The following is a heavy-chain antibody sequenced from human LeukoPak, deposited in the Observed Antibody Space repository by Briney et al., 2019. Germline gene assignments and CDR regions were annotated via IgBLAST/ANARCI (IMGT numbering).Heavy chain of an antibody. CDR2: ISGSGGST. Sequence: AGGSLRLSCAASGFTFSSYAMSWVRQAPGKGLEWVSAISGSGGSTYYADSVKGRFTISRDNSKNTLYLQMNSLRAEDTAVYHCAKNGGSYYRPFDYWGQGTLVTVSS. CDR3: AKNGGSYYRPFDY. D-gene: IGHD1-26*01. V-gene: IGHV3-23*01. CDR1: GFTFSSYA. J-gene: IGHJ4*02.